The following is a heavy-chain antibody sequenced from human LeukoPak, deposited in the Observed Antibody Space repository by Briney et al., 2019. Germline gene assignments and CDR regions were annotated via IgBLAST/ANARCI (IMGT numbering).Heavy chain of an antibody. Sequence: GGSLRLSCAASGFTFSSYAMHWVRQAPGKGLEWVAVISYDGSNKYYADSVKGRFTISRDNSKSTLYLQMNSLRAEDTAVYYCAGGVEMATIARDWGQGTLVTVSS. D-gene: IGHD5-24*01. V-gene: IGHV3-30-3*01. CDR3: AGGVEMATIARD. CDR2: ISYDGSNK. CDR1: GFTFSSYA. J-gene: IGHJ4*02.